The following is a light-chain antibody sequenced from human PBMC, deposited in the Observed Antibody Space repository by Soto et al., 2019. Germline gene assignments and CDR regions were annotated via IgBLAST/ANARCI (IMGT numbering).Light chain of an antibody. V-gene: IGLV3-21*04. CDR3: QVWASRAEHPI. Sequence: SYELTQPPSVSVAPGQTARITCGGDNIGSKSVHWYQQKPGQAPVLVIYYDSDRPSGIPERFSGSNSGNTATLTISRVEAGDEAGYSCQVWASRAEHPIFGGGTKLTVL. J-gene: IGLJ2*01. CDR1: NIGSKS. CDR2: YDS.